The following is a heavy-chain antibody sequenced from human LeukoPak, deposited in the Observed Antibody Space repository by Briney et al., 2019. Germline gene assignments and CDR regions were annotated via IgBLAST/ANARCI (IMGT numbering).Heavy chain of an antibody. D-gene: IGHD3-22*01. CDR3: ARAPTYYYDSSGYSYYFDY. CDR2: IYDSGST. Sequence: SETLSLTCTVSGGSISSSSYYWGWLRQPPGKGLEGIGSIYDSGSTYYNPSLKSRVTISVDTSKTQFSLKLSSVTAADTAVYYCARAPTYYYDSSGYSYYFDYWGQGTLVTVSS. V-gene: IGHV4-39*01. J-gene: IGHJ4*02. CDR1: GGSISSSSYY.